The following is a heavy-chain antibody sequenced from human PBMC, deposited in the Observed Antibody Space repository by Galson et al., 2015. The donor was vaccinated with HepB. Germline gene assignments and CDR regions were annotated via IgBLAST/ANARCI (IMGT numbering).Heavy chain of an antibody. CDR1: GFTFSSYW. Sequence: SLRLSCAASGFTFSSYWMHWVRQAPGKGLVWVSRINSDGSSTSYADSVKGRFIISRDNSKTTLYLQMNSLRTEDTAVYYCAKDPTYYDSTGDFDYWGQGTLVTVSS. CDR3: AKDPTYYDSTGDFDY. CDR2: INSDGSST. V-gene: IGHV3-74*01. J-gene: IGHJ4*02. D-gene: IGHD3-22*01.